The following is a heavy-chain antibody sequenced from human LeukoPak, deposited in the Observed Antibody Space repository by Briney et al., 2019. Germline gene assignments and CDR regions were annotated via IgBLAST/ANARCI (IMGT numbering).Heavy chain of an antibody. CDR2: IYYSGNT. CDR1: GGSTSSYY. Sequence: PSETLSLTCTVSGGSTSSYYWSWIRQPPGKGLEWIGYIYYSGNTNYNPSLKSRLTISIDTSKNQFSLKLSSVTAADTAVYYCARHSGAGTGFVYWGQGTLVTVSS. V-gene: IGHV4-59*08. J-gene: IGHJ4*02. CDR3: ARHSGAGTGFVY. D-gene: IGHD6-19*01.